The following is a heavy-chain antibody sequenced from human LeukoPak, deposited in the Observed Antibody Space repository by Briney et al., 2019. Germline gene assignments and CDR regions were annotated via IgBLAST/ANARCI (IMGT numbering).Heavy chain of an antibody. CDR3: ARIRRSVAGPHGMDV. V-gene: IGHV1-2*02. CDR2: INPNSGDT. J-gene: IGHJ6*02. CDR1: GYTFTGHN. Sequence: ASVKVSCKASGYTFTGHNLHWVRQAPGQGLEWMGWINPNSGDTNYAQKFQGRVTMTRDTSISTAYMELSTLRSDDTAVFYCARIRRSVAGPHGMDVWGQGTTVTVSS. D-gene: IGHD6-19*01.